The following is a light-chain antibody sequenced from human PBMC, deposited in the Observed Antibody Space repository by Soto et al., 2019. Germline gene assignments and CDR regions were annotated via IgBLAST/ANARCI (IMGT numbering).Light chain of an antibody. Sequence: QSALTQPPSASGSPGQSVTISCTGTSSDVGGYNYVSWYQQHPGKAPKLMIYDVNKRPSGVPDRFSGSKSGNTASLTVSGLQAEDEADYYCSSYAVNNNLVFGGGTKLTVL. CDR1: SSDVGGYNY. V-gene: IGLV2-8*01. J-gene: IGLJ2*01. CDR2: DVN. CDR3: SSYAVNNNLV.